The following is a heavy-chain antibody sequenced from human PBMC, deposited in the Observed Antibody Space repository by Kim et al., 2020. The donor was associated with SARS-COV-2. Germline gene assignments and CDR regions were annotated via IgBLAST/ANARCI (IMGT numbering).Heavy chain of an antibody. D-gene: IGHD2-21*01. CDR2: IRWNSGSI. V-gene: IGHV3-9*01. CDR3: AKGIGDF. Sequence: GGSLRLSCAASGFTFGDYGMHWVRQAPGKGLEWVSGIRWNSGSIGYADSVKGRFTISRDNAKNSLYLQMNSLRAEDTALYYCAKGIGDFWGQGTTVTVSS. CDR1: GFTFGDYG. J-gene: IGHJ6*02.